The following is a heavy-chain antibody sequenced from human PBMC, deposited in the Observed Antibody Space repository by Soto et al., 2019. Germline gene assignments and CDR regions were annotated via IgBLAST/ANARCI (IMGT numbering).Heavy chain of an antibody. D-gene: IGHD5-18*01. Sequence: EVQLLESGGGLVQPGGSLRLSCAASGITFNNYALNWARQAPGKGLEWVSGISGSGTGTYYADSVKGRFTISRDNSKSTVYLHMNSLRADDTAIYYCAKEGGGGAAMVTSYFDYWGQGTLVTVSS. CDR1: GITFNNYA. CDR2: ISGSGTGT. CDR3: AKEGGGGAAMVTSYFDY. V-gene: IGHV3-23*01. J-gene: IGHJ4*02.